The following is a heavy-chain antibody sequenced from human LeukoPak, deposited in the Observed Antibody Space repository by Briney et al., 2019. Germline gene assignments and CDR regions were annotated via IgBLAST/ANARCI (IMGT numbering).Heavy chain of an antibody. Sequence: PGGSLRLSCAASGFSFSNYWMSWVRQAPGKGLEWVANIKQDGSEKHYVDFVKGRFTISRDNAKNSLYLQMDSLRVEDTAVYYCARMTTVTTPIDYWGQGTLVTVSS. CDR2: IKQDGSEK. CDR3: ARMTTVTTPIDY. CDR1: GFSFSNYW. D-gene: IGHD4-17*01. V-gene: IGHV3-7*01. J-gene: IGHJ4*02.